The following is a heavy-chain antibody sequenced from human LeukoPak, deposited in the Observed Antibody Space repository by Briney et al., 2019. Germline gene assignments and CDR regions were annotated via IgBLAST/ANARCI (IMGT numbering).Heavy chain of an antibody. CDR3: AKGMVAYGSGSLFDY. D-gene: IGHD3-10*01. CDR1: GFTFSSFN. Sequence: KPGGSLRLSCAASGFTFSSFNMNWVRQAPGRGLEWVSSISSRSSYIYYADSVKGRFTISRDNSKNTLYLQMNSLRAEDTAVYSCAKGMVAYGSGSLFDYWGQGTLVTVSS. CDR2: ISSRSSYI. V-gene: IGHV3-21*01. J-gene: IGHJ4*02.